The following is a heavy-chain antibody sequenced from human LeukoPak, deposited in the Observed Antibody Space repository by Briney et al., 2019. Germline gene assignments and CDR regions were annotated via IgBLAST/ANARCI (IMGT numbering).Heavy chain of an antibody. CDR2: ISNSGAGT. Sequence: PGGSLRLSCAASGFTFDDYGMHWVRQAPGKGLEWVSAISNSGAGTYYADSVKGRFIISRDNSKNTLYLQMNSLRADDTAIYYCAKGGGTGTRFDYWGQGTLVTVSS. J-gene: IGHJ4*02. D-gene: IGHD1-7*01. CDR3: AKGGGTGTRFDY. V-gene: IGHV3-23*01. CDR1: GFTFDDYG.